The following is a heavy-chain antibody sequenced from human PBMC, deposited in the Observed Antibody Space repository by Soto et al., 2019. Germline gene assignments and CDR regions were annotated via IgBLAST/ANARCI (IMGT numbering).Heavy chain of an antibody. CDR3: AKPTAMVHYFDY. CDR1: VFTFSSYA. J-gene: IGHJ4*02. D-gene: IGHD5-18*01. Sequence: EVQLLESGGGLVQPGGSLRLSCAASVFTFSSYAMSWVRQAPGKGLEWVSAISGSGGSTYYADSVKGRFTISRDNSKNTLYLQMNSLRAEDTAVYYCAKPTAMVHYFDYWGQGTLVTVSS. V-gene: IGHV3-23*01. CDR2: ISGSGGST.